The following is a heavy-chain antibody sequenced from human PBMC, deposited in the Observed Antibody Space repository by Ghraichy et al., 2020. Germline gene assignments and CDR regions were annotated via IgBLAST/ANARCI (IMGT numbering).Heavy chain of an antibody. V-gene: IGHV4-4*07. J-gene: IGHJ6*02. Sequence: SQTLSLTCTVSGGSISSYYWSWLRQPAGKGLEWIGRIYTSGSTNYNPSLKSRVTMSVDTSKNQFSLKLSSVTAADTAVYYCARDVGRSTSDYYYGMDVWGQGTTVTVSS. D-gene: IGHD1-26*01. CDR3: ARDVGRSTSDYYYGMDV. CDR2: IYTSGST. CDR1: GGSISSYY.